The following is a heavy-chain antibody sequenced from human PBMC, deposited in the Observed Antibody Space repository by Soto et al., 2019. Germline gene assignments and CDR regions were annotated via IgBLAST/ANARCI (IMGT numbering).Heavy chain of an antibody. Sequence: GGSLRLSCAASGFTFSSYAMSWVRQAPGKGLEWVSAISGSGGSTYYADSVKGRFTISRDNSKNTLYLQMNSLRAEDTAVYYCAKTTYGSGSYYNSAYYYYGMDVWGQGTTVTVSS. D-gene: IGHD3-10*01. J-gene: IGHJ6*02. CDR2: ISGSGGST. V-gene: IGHV3-23*01. CDR3: AKTTYGSGSYYNSAYYYYGMDV. CDR1: GFTFSSYA.